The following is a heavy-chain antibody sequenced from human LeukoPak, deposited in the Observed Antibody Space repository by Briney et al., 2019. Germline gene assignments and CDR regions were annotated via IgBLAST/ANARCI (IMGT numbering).Heavy chain of an antibody. D-gene: IGHD6-13*01. CDR1: GYTFTSYG. V-gene: IGHV1-18*01. Sequence: ASVKVSCKASGYTFTSYGISWVRQAPGQGLEWMGSISAYNGNTNYAQKLQGRVTMTTDTSTSTAYMELRSLRSDDTAVYYCARSNLYEGSSYVFDYWGQGTLVTVSS. CDR2: ISAYNGNT. J-gene: IGHJ4*01. CDR3: ARSNLYEGSSYVFDY.